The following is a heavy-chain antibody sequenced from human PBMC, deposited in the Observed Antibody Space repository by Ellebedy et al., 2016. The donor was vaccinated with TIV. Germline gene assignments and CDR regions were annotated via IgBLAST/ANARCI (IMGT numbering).Heavy chain of an antibody. CDR2: IYTSGIT. D-gene: IGHD3-3*01. CDR3: ARYDLSFDC. CDR1: GFSVGTNY. Sequence: PGGSLRLSCTASGFSVGTNYMNRVRQAPGKGLEWVSVIYTSGITDYADSVRCRFTISRDNSKNTLYLQMNSLRAEDTALYYCARYDLSFDCWGPGTLVTVSS. V-gene: IGHV3-53*01. J-gene: IGHJ4*02.